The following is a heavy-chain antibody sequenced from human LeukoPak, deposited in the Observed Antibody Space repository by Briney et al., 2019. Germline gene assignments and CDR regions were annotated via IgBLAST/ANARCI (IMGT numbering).Heavy chain of an antibody. CDR1: GFTFGNYA. J-gene: IGHJ4*02. Sequence: GGSLRLSCRASGFTFGNYAMSWVRQALGKGLEWVSFIRRKTSGGTTEYAASVKGRFTISRDDSNNIAYLQMNSLKNEDTAVYYCTTYDSGWFRHFDYWGRGILVSVSS. D-gene: IGHD6-19*01. CDR3: TTYDSGWFRHFDY. V-gene: IGHV3-49*04. CDR2: IRRKTSGGTT.